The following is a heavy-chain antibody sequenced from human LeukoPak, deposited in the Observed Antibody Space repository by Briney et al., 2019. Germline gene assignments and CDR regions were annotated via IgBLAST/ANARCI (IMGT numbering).Heavy chain of an antibody. J-gene: IGHJ4*02. CDR3: ARAWIGTFDY. CDR1: GGSISSSSYY. CDR2: IYYSGST. V-gene: IGHV4-39*07. D-gene: IGHD1-26*01. Sequence: PSETLSLTCTVSGGSISSSSYYWGWIRQPPGKGLEWIGSIYYSGSTYYNPSLKGRVTISVDTSKNQFSLKLSSVTAADMAVYYCARAWIGTFDYWGQGTLVTVSS.